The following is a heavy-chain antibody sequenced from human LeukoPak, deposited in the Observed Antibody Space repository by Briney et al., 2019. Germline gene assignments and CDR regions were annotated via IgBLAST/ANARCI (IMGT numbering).Heavy chain of an antibody. D-gene: IGHD1/OR15-1a*01. Sequence: GASVKVSRKVSGYSLTELSMHWVRQAPGKGPEWMGGFDPADGEIIYPQKFQGRVTMTEDTSSDTAYMELSGLRFEDTAVYYCAAGEWEQLLNYWGQGTLVTVSS. CDR2: FDPADGEI. CDR1: GYSLTELS. V-gene: IGHV1-24*01. J-gene: IGHJ4*02. CDR3: AAGEWEQLLNY.